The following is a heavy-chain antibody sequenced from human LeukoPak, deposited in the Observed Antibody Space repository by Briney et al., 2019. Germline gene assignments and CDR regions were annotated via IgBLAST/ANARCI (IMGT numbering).Heavy chain of an antibody. J-gene: IGHJ3*02. CDR3: ARGELSFSAFDI. CDR1: GYSFTSYY. D-gene: IGHD1-7*01. Sequence: ASMKVSCKASGYSFTSYYMNWVRQAPGQGLEWIGIINPIGGSTHYAQRFQGRLTMTRDTSTSTGYTELSSLRSEDTAVYYCARGELSFSAFDIWGQGTMVIVSS. V-gene: IGHV1-46*03. CDR2: INPIGGST.